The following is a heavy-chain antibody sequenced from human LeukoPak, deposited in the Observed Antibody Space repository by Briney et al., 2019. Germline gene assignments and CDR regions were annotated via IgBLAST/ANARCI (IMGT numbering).Heavy chain of an antibody. CDR1: GFTFSSYT. J-gene: IGHJ4*02. V-gene: IGHV3-23*01. Sequence: GGSLRLSCTASGFTFSSYTMSWVRQAPGKGLKWVSTITTGGPNTYYADSVKGRFTVSRDDSKNTLYLQMNSLRAEDTAVYYCAKDGGLQVSAHWGDSWGRGTLVTVSS. CDR2: ITTGGPNT. D-gene: IGHD7-27*01. CDR3: AKDGGLQVSAHWGDS.